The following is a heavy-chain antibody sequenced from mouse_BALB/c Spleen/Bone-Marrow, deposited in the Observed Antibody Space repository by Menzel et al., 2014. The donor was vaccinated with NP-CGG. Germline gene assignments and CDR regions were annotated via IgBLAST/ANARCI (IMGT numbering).Heavy chain of an antibody. J-gene: IGHJ3*01. CDR1: GFDFSGFW. D-gene: IGHD2-3*01. V-gene: IGHV4-1*02. CDR2: INPDSRTI. CDR3: ARLGYYGGFAY. Sequence: EVHLVESGGGLVQPGRSLKISCAASGFDFSGFWMGWVRLAPGKGLEWIGEINPDSRTINYSPSLKDRFIISRDNAKNTLYLYMSKVRSEDTALYYCARLGYYGGFAYWGQGTLVTVSA.